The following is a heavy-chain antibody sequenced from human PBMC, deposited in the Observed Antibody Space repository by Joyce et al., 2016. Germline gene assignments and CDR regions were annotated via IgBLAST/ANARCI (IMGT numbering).Heavy chain of an antibody. J-gene: IGHJ4*02. CDR1: GFPFTSYG. CDR3: ASRSPALDY. D-gene: IGHD1-14*01. V-gene: IGHV3-33*01. Sequence: QAHLVESGGGVVQPGGSLRLSCAASGFPFTSYGMHWVRQAPGEGLEWVAVIWHDGSYKHYADSVKGRFTISRDNSKNTLYLYMNSLRDDDTAVYYCASRSPALDYWGQGTLVTVSS. CDR2: IWHDGSYK.